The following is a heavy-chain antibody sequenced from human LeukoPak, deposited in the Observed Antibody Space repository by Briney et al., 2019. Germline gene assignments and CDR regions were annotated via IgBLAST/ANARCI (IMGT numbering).Heavy chain of an antibody. J-gene: IGHJ4*02. Sequence: PSETLSLTCSVSGGSISSSSFYWGWIRQPPGKGLEWIGSISYSGSTYYNPSLKSRVTISVDTSKNQFSLKLSSVTAADTAVYYCARGPWLHNYYDSSGYYYYFDYWGQGTLVTVSS. D-gene: IGHD3-22*01. V-gene: IGHV4-39*07. CDR1: GGSISSSSFY. CDR2: ISYSGST. CDR3: ARGPWLHNYYDSSGYYYYFDY.